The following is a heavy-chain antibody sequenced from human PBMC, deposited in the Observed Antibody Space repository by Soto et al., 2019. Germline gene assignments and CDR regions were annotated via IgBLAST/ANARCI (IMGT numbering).Heavy chain of an antibody. CDR3: AKGSAATTYFDY. V-gene: IGHV3-30*18. CDR2: ISYDGSNK. J-gene: IGHJ4*02. Sequence: QVQLVESGGGVVQPGRSLRLSCAASGFTFSSYGMHWVRQAAGKGLEWVAVISYDGSNKYYADSVKGRFTISRDNSKNTLYLQMNSLRAEDTAVYYCAKGSAATTYFDYWGQGTLVTVSS. D-gene: IGHD5-12*01. CDR1: GFTFSSYG.